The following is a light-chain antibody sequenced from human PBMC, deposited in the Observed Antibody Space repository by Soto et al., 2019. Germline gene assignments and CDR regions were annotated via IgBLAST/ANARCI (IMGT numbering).Light chain of an antibody. CDR3: HQASSLPHT. Sequence: DIPMTPSPSSVSASVGDRVTLTCRASPGLSTWLAWYQQKPGKVPKLLISGASRLQTGVPSRFSGSGSGTDFTLTISSLQPEEFATYYCHQASSLPHTFGQGTRVEIK. CDR2: GAS. V-gene: IGKV1-12*01. J-gene: IGKJ2*01. CDR1: PGLSTW.